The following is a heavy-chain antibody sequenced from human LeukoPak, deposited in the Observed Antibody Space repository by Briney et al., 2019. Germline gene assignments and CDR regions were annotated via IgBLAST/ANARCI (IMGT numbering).Heavy chain of an antibody. V-gene: IGHV3-23*01. D-gene: IGHD3-10*01. CDR3: AKDHRASYYDSGSYIGMDV. J-gene: IGHJ6*02. CDR2: IGGSGGNT. Sequence: GGSLRLSCAASGFTFSSYAMSWVRQAPGKGLEWVSAIGGSGGNTYYADSVKGRFTISRDNSKNTLYLQMNSLRVEDTAVYYCAKDHRASYYDSGSYIGMDVWGQGTTVTVSS. CDR1: GFTFSSYA.